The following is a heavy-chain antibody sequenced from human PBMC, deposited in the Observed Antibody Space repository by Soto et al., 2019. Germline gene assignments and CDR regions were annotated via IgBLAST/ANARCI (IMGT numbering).Heavy chain of an antibody. CDR3: AKDPKSGIPYYFDY. CDR2: ISGGGAYT. V-gene: IGHV3-23*01. CDR1: GFTFSSYA. Sequence: WGSLRLSCAASGFTFSSYAMSWVRQAPRKGLEWVSTISGGGAYTYYAESVKGRFTISRDDSKNMLYLQMNGLRAEDTAVYFCAKDPKSGIPYYFDYWGQGALVTV. J-gene: IGHJ4*02. D-gene: IGHD6-13*01.